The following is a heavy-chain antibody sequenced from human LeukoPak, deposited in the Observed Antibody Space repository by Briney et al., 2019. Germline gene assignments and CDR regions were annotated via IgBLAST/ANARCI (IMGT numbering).Heavy chain of an antibody. CDR1: GGTFSSYA. CDR2: IIPIFGTA. J-gene: IGHJ4*02. D-gene: IGHD3-10*01. V-gene: IGHV1-69*13. CDR3: ARGGSTMVRGVINPNFDY. Sequence: SVKVSCKASGGTFSSYAISWVRQAPGQGLEWLGGIIPIFGTANYAQKFQGRVTITADESTSTAYMELSSLRSEDTAVYYCARGGSTMVRGVINPNFDYWGQGTLVTVSS.